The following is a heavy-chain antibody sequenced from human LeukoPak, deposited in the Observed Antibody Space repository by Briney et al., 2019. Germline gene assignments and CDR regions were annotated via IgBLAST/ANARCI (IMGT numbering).Heavy chain of an antibody. V-gene: IGHV1-2*02. D-gene: IGHD6-6*01. CDR1: GYTFTGYY. CDR3: ARISNAVPSGWFYP. Sequence: ASVKVSCKAAGYTFTGYYMHWVRQAPGQGLEWMGWINPNSGGTNYAQKFQGRVTMTRDTSISTAYMELSRLRSDDTAVYYCARISNAVPSGWFYPWGEGTLVTVSS. J-gene: IGHJ5*02. CDR2: INPNSGGT.